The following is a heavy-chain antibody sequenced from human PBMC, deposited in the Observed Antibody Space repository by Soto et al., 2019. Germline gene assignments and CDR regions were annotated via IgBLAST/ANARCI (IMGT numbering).Heavy chain of an antibody. D-gene: IGHD5-18*01. V-gene: IGHV1-18*01. CDR1: GYTFTSYG. CDR2: ISAYNGNT. J-gene: IGHJ4*02. CDR3: ARDGLVDTAMAASFDY. Sequence: ASVKVSCKASGYTFTSYGIIWVRQAPGQGLEWMGWISAYNGNTNYAQKLQGRVTMTTDTSTSTAYMELRSLRSDDTAVYYCARDGLVDTAMAASFDYWGQGTLVTVSS.